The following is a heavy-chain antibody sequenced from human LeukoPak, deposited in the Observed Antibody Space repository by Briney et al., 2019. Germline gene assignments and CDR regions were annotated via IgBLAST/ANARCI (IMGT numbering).Heavy chain of an antibody. CDR2: ISSSSSYI. D-gene: IGHD3-10*01. CDR1: GFTFSSYS. J-gene: IGHJ6*03. CDR3: ARGGVNTMLRGVIRYYYMDV. V-gene: IGHV3-21*04. Sequence: GGSLRLSCAASGFTFSSYSMNWVRQAPGKGLEWVSSISSSSSYIYYADSVKGRFTISRDNAKNSLYLQMNSLRAENTAVYYCARGGVNTMLRGVIRYYYMDVWGKGTTVTISS.